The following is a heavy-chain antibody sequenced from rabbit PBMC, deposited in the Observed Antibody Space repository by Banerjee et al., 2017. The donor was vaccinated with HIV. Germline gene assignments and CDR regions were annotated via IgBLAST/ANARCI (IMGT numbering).Heavy chain of an antibody. CDR3: AREIYIYGYGYAANL. D-gene: IGHD6-1*01. Sequence: QSLEESGGGLVKPGASLTLTCTASGFSFSSTYYMCWVRQAPGKGLEWIACIAAGISSNTYYASWAKGQFTISKTSSTTVTLQMTSLTAADTATYFCAREIYIYGYGYAANLWGPGTLVTVS. CDR1: GFSFSSTYY. CDR2: IAAGISSNT. V-gene: IGHV1S40*01. J-gene: IGHJ4*01.